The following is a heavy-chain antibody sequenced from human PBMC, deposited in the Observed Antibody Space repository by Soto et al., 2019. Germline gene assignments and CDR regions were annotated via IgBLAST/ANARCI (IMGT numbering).Heavy chain of an antibody. CDR1: GFTFSSYS. Sequence: EVQLVESGGGLVQPGGSLRLSCAASGFTFSSYSMNWVRQAPGKGLERVSYISSSSSTIHYADSVKGRFTISRDNARNSLYLQMNHLRAEDTAVYYCARHPERIAEIWWFDPWGQGTRVTVSS. CDR3: ARHPERIAEIWWFDP. CDR2: ISSSSSTI. J-gene: IGHJ5*02. D-gene: IGHD1-1*01. V-gene: IGHV3-48*01.